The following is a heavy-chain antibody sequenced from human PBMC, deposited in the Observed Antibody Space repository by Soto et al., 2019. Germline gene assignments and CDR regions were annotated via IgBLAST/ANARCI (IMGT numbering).Heavy chain of an antibody. CDR2: IYYSGST. CDR1: GGSISSSSYY. V-gene: IGHV4-39*07. CDR3: ASPGDRADDAFDI. J-gene: IGHJ3*02. Sequence: SETLSLTCTVSGGSISSSSYYWGWIRQPPGKGLEWIGSIYYSGSTYYNPSLKSRVTISVDTSKNQFSLKLSSVTAADTAVYYCASPGDRADDAFDIWGQGTMVTVSS. D-gene: IGHD7-27*01.